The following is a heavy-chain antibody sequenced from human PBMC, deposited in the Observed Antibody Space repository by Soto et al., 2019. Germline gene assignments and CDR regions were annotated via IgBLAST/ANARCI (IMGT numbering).Heavy chain of an antibody. V-gene: IGHV4-4*07. D-gene: IGHD2-2*01. J-gene: IGHJ5*02. CDR2: FYTTGRA. CDR1: GGSISSSY. CDR3: AILPSYCSSTSCQGEGGWFDP. Sequence: SETLSLTCSVSGGSISSSYWNWIRQPAGKGLEWIGRFYTTGRASYNPSLKGRLTLSGDTSKNQFSLRLGSVTAADTAVYYCAILPSYCSSTSCQGEGGWFDPWGQGTLVTVSS.